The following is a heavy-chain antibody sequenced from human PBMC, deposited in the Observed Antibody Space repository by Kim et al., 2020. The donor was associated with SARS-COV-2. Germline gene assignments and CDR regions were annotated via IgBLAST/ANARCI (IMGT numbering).Heavy chain of an antibody. Sequence: ASVKVSCKASGYTFTSYAMHWVRQAPGQRLEWMGWINADNGNTKYSQKFQGRVPINRXTSASTAYMELSSLXSEDTAVYYCAREDXLWFGESATYYHYGMXVWGQXXTVTASS. CDR3: AREDXLWFGESATYYHYGMXV. V-gene: IGHV1-3*01. J-gene: IGHJ6*02. CDR2: INADNGNT. D-gene: IGHD3-10*01. CDR1: GYTFTSYA.